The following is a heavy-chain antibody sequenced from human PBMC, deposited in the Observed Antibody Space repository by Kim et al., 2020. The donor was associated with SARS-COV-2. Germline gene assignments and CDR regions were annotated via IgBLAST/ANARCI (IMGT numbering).Heavy chain of an antibody. CDR1: GGSISSSSYY. D-gene: IGHD1-1*01. J-gene: IGHJ5*02. V-gene: IGHV4-39*01. CDR2: IYYSGST. CDR3: ARRNRLVDP. Sequence: SETLSLTCTVSGGSISSSSYYWGWIRQPPGKGLEWIGSIYYSGSTYYNPSLKSRVTISVDTSKNQFSLKLSSVTAADTAVYYCARRNRLVDPWGQGTLVTVSS.